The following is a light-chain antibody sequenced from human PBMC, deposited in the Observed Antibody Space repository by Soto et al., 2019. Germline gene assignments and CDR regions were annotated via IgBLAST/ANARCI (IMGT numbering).Light chain of an antibody. CDR3: QHYGSSPPIT. CDR1: QSVRSTS. Sequence: SPGTLSLSPGERATLSCRASQSVRSTSLAWYQQKPGQAPRLLMYGASSRATGIPDKFSGGGSGTDFTLTISRLEPEDFAVYYCQHYGSSPPITFGQGTRLEIK. V-gene: IGKV3-20*01. CDR2: GAS. J-gene: IGKJ5*01.